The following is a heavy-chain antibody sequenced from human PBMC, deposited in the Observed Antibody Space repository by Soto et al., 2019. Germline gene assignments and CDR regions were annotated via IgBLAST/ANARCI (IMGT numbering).Heavy chain of an antibody. D-gene: IGHD6-13*01. V-gene: IGHV3-7*01. Sequence: PGGSLRLSCAGSGFTFGRHWMTWVRQAPGKGLEWVANIKEDGSEIYYVDSVKGRFTISRDNSKNTLYLQMNSLRAEDTAVYYCAKDFVQQGATLYYYYYGMDVWGQGTTVTVSS. CDR1: GFTFGRHW. CDR2: IKEDGSEI. J-gene: IGHJ6*02. CDR3: AKDFVQQGATLYYYYYGMDV.